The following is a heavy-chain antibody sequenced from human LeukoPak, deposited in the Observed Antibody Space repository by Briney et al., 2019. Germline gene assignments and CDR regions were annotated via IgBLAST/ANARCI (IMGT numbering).Heavy chain of an antibody. V-gene: IGHV3-11*01. J-gene: IGHJ2*01. CDR2: ITGTDHSM. CDR3: ARGHCDSRNCYWHFDL. D-gene: IGHD2/OR15-2a*01. Sequence: GGSLRLSCDASGFTFSDYYMSWIRQAPGKGLEWLSYITGTDHSMRYADSVKGRFAISRDNAKNSLYLQLNSLRAEDTAVYYCARGHCDSRNCYWHFDLWGRGTRVTVSS. CDR1: GFTFSDYY.